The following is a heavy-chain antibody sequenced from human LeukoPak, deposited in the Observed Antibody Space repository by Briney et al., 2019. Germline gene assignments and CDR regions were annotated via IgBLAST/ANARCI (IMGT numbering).Heavy chain of an antibody. D-gene: IGHD6-13*01. CDR3: AKRPHSSSWESDY. Sequence: PGGSLRLSCAASGFTFSSYAMSWVRQAPGKGLEWISAISGSGGSTYYADSVKGRFTISRDNSKSTLYLQMNSLRAEDTAVYYCAKRPHSSSWESDYWGQGTLVTVSS. V-gene: IGHV3-23*01. CDR2: ISGSGGST. J-gene: IGHJ4*02. CDR1: GFTFSSYA.